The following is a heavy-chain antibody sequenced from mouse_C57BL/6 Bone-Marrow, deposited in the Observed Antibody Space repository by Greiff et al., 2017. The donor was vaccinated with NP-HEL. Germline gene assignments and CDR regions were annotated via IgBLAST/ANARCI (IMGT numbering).Heavy chain of an antibody. CDR3: ARGYDYHDEGDYFDY. CDR1: GYTFTSYG. J-gene: IGHJ2*01. V-gene: IGHV1-81*01. CDR2: IYPRSGNT. Sequence: VKLQESGAELARPGASVKLSCKASGYTFTSYGISWVKQRTGQGLEWIGEIYPRSGNTYYNEKFKGKATLTADKSSSTAYMELRSLTSEDSAVYFCARGYDYHDEGDYFDYWGQGTTLTVSS. D-gene: IGHD2-4*01.